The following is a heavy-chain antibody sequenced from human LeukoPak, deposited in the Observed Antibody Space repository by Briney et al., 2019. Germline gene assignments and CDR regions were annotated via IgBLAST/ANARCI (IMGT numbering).Heavy chain of an antibody. V-gene: IGHV1-69*13. J-gene: IGHJ3*02. Sequence: SVKVSCKASGGTFNNYAIIWVRQAPGQGLEWMGGIIPVLGTAKYAQEFQDRVTITADESTNTAYMELSSLKSEDTAVYFCARDRHCNSTSCLVYDYGDYLGDAFDIWGQGTMVAVSS. CDR2: IIPVLGTA. D-gene: IGHD2-2*01. CDR3: ARDRHCNSTSCLVYDYGDYLGDAFDI. CDR1: GGTFNNYA.